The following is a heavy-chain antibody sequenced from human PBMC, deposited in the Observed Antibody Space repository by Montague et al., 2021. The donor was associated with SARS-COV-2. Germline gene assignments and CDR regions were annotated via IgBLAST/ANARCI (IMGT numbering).Heavy chain of an antibody. CDR1: GFTFSTYW. CDR3: ARGPLWETGSYYKEHYFDH. Sequence: SLRLSCAASGFTFSTYWMTWVRQAPGKGLEWVANIKQDGSETYYVDSIKGRFTVSRDNGKNSLFLQMNSLRVEDTAVYYRARGPLWETGSYYKEHYFDHWGQGTLVTVAS. V-gene: IGHV3-7*01. CDR2: IKQDGSET. D-gene: IGHD1-26*01. J-gene: IGHJ4*02.